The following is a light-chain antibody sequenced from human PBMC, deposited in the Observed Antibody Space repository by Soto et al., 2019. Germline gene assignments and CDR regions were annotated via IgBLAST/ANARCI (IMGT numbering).Light chain of an antibody. J-gene: IGLJ1*01. CDR3: ISYTGSSASYV. V-gene: IGLV2-11*01. Sequence: QSVLTQPRSVSGSPGQSLTISCTGTSSDVGGYSYVSWYQQHPGKAPKLVIYDVNKRPSGVPDRFSGSKSGNTASLTISGLQAEDEADYYCISYTGSSASYVFGTGTKLTVL. CDR1: SSDVGGYSY. CDR2: DVN.